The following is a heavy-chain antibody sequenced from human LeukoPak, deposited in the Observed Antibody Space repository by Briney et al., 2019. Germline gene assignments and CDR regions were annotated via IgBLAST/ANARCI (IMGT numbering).Heavy chain of an antibody. CDR1: GFTFSYYG. Sequence: GGSLRLSCTASGFTFSYYGRHWVRQAPGKGLEWVAFIRYDGSNKYYADSVKGRFTISRDNSKNTLYLQMNSLRAEDTAVYYCAKDFEWIAVLYYLDYWGQGTLVTVSS. D-gene: IGHD3-3*01. J-gene: IGHJ4*02. CDR3: AKDFEWIAVLYYLDY. CDR2: IRYDGSNK. V-gene: IGHV3-30*02.